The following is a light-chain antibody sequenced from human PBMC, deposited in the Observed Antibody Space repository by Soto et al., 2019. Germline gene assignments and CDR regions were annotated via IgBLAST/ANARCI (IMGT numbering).Light chain of an antibody. CDR3: QNYDDAPLT. V-gene: IGKV1-27*01. CDR2: GAS. Sequence: GDRVTITCRASRGVGSNLAWYQQKPGRPPKLLIYGASTLHSGVPSRFSSSGSGTDFTLTISSLQPEDVGNYYCQNYDDAPLTFGGGTKVDIK. CDR1: RGVGSN. J-gene: IGKJ4*01.